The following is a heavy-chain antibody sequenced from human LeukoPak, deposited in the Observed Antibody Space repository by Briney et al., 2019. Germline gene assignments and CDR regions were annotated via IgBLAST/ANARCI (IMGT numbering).Heavy chain of an antibody. J-gene: IGHJ3*02. CDR3: ATYYDILTGDKGAFDI. CDR2: ISAYNGDT. CDR1: GYTFTSYG. V-gene: IGHV1-18*01. D-gene: IGHD3-9*01. Sequence: ASVKVSCKASGYTFTSYGISWVRQAPGQGLEWMGWISAYNGDTNYAQKLQGRVTMTTDTSTSTAYMELRSLRSDDTAVYYCATYYDILTGDKGAFDIWGQGTMVTVSS.